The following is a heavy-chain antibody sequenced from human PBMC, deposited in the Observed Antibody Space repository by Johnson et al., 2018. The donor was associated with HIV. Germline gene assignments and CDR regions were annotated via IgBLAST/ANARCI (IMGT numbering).Heavy chain of an antibody. D-gene: IGHD6-6*01. J-gene: IGHJ3*02. CDR3: ARDRAPVYSSSSTPFDALDI. V-gene: IGHV3-30-3*01. CDR2: ILYDGNNK. Sequence: QVQVVESGGGVVQPGRSLRLSCAASRFTFSSYAIHWVRQAPGKGLEWVAVILYDGNNKYYADSVKGRFTISRDNSKSTLYLQMKSLRVEDTAVYYCARDRAPVYSSSSTPFDALDIWGQGTVVSVSS. CDR1: RFTFSSYA.